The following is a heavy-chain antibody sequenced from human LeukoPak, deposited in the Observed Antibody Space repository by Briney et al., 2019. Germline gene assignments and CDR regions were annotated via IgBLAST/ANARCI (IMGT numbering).Heavy chain of an antibody. J-gene: IGHJ4*02. CDR1: GFTFSSYA. CDR3: AKDSTVLLWFGELPTHYFDY. Sequence: PGGSLRLSCAASGFTFSSYAMSWVRQAPGKGLEWVSAISGSGGSTYYADSVKGRFAISRDNSKSTLYLQMNSLRAEDTAVYYCAKDSTVLLWFGELPTHYFDYWGQGTLVTVSS. D-gene: IGHD3-10*01. CDR2: ISGSGGST. V-gene: IGHV3-23*01.